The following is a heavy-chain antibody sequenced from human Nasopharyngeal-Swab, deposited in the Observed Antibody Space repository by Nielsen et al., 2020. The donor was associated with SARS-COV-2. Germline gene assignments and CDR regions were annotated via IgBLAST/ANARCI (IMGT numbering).Heavy chain of an antibody. CDR2: INWNGGST. D-gene: IGHD3-22*01. V-gene: IGHV3-20*01. J-gene: IGHJ3*02. CDR3: ARGDYYNSAAFDI. CDR1: GFTFDDFG. Sequence: GGSLRLSCAASGFTFDDFGMSWVRQVPGKGLEWVSGINWNGGSTGYADSVKGRFTIPRDNSRKSLYLQMNSLRAEDTAFYHCARGDYYNSAAFDIWGQGTKVIVSS.